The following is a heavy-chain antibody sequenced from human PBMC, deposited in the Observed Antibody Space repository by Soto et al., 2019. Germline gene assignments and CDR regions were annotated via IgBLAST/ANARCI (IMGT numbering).Heavy chain of an antibody. Sequence: GGSLRLSCAASGFTFSSYSMNWVRQAPGKGLEWVSYISSSSSTIYYADSVKGRFTISRDNAKNSLYLQMNSLRAEDTAAYYCARDGYYYDSSGYYPVWGDIWGQGTMVTVSS. D-gene: IGHD3-22*01. CDR2: ISSSSSTI. J-gene: IGHJ3*02. V-gene: IGHV3-48*01. CDR1: GFTFSSYS. CDR3: ARDGYYYDSSGYYPVWGDI.